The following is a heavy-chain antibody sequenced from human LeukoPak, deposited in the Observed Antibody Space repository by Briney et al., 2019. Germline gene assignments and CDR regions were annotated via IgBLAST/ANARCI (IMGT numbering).Heavy chain of an antibody. CDR2: IRSDGSDK. CDR1: GFTFSGYD. V-gene: IGHV3-30*02. D-gene: IGHD6-13*01. J-gene: IGHJ4*02. CDR3: AKDIAAAGGPCAY. Sequence: GGSLRLSCAASGFTFSGYDTHWVRQAPGKGLEWVALIRSDGSDKYYADSVKGRFTISRDNSKNTVFLQMNSLRAEDTAVYYCAKDIAAAGGPCAYWGRGTLVTVSS.